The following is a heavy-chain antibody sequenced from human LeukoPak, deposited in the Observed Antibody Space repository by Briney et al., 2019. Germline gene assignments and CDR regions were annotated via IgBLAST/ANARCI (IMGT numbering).Heavy chain of an antibody. J-gene: IGHJ5*02. V-gene: IGHV1-18*01. CDR3: ARTPDYYYDSSGYLNWFDP. CDR2: ISAYNGNT. CDR1: GYTFTSYD. D-gene: IGHD3-22*01. Sequence: ASVKVSCKASGYTFTSYDISWVRQAPGQGLEWMGWISAYNGNTNYAQKLQGRVTMTTDTSTSTAYMELRSLRSDDTAVYYCARTPDYYYDSSGYLNWFDPWGQGTLVTVSS.